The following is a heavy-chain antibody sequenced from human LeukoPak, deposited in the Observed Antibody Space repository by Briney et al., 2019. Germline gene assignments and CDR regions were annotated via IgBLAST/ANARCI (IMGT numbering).Heavy chain of an antibody. D-gene: IGHD6-13*01. V-gene: IGHV4-34*01. CDR1: GDSFSGYF. Sequence: SETLSLTCAVYGDSFSGYFWSWIRQPPGKGLEWIGEINHSGSTNYNPSLKSRVTISVDTSKNQFFLKLTSVTAADTAVYYCARGVGGSWYLGDLDYWGQGTLVTVSS. J-gene: IGHJ4*02. CDR3: ARGVGGSWYLGDLDY. CDR2: INHSGST.